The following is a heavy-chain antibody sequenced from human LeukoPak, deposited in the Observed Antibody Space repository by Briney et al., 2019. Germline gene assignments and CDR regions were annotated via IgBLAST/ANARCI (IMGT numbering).Heavy chain of an antibody. Sequence: SETLSLTCTVSGGSISSSSYYWGWIRQPPGKGLEWIGSIYYSGSTYYNPSLKSRVTISVDTSKNQFSLKLSSATAADTAVYYCARLGGYCSGGSCYSFFDYWGQGTLVTVSS. D-gene: IGHD2-15*01. CDR3: ARLGGYCSGGSCYSFFDY. J-gene: IGHJ4*02. CDR2: IYYSGST. V-gene: IGHV4-39*01. CDR1: GGSISSSSYY.